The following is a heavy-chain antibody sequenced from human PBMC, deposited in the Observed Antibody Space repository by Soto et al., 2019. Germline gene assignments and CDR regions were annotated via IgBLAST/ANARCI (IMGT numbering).Heavy chain of an antibody. D-gene: IGHD6-13*01. CDR1: GFTFSSYS. Sequence: GGSLRLSCAASGFTFSSYSVNWLRQAPGKGLEWVSSISSGSSYMKYADSVKGRFTISRDNAKRSLYLQMNSLRAEDTAAYFCTRVGLAAGGIYAMDVWGQGTKVTVSS. V-gene: IGHV3-21*04. J-gene: IGHJ6*02. CDR2: ISSGSSYM. CDR3: TRVGLAAGGIYAMDV.